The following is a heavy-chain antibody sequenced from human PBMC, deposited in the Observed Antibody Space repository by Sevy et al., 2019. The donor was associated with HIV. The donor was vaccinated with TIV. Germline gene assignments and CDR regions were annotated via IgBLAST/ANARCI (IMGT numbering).Heavy chain of an antibody. V-gene: IGHV3-33*01. CDR3: ARDKLLPVMVSMVRGALSYYFDY. Sequence: GGSLRLSCAASGFTFSDYGMHWVCQPPGKGLEWVAVIWYDGSTKYYADSVKGRFTISRENSKNTLYLQMNSLRAEDTAVYYCARDKLLPVMVSMVRGALSYYFDYWGQGTLVTVSS. D-gene: IGHD3-10*01. CDR1: GFTFSDYG. J-gene: IGHJ4*02. CDR2: IWYDGSTK.